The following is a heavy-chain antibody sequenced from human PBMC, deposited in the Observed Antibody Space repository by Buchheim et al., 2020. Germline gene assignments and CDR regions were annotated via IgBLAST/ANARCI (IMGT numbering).Heavy chain of an antibody. CDR3: AKDGGSTGIRNWFDP. CDR2: ISWDGGST. Sequence: EVQLVESGGVVVQPGGSLRLSCAASGFTFDDYAMHWVRQAPGKGLEWVSLISWDGGSTYYADSVKGRFTISRDNSKNPLYLQMNSLRAEDTALYYCAKDGGSTGIRNWFDPWGQGTL. D-gene: IGHD2-21*02. V-gene: IGHV3-43D*03. CDR1: GFTFDDYA. J-gene: IGHJ5*02.